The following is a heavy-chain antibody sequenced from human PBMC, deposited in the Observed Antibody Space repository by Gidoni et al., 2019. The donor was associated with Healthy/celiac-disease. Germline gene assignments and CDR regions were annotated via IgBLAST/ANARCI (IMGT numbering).Heavy chain of an antibody. Sequence: QVQLQQWGAGLLKPSETLSLTCAVYGGSFSGYYWIWIRQPTGKGLEWIGEINHSGSTTYNPSLKSRVTISVDTSKNQFSLKLSSVTAADTAVYYGARARGYSGYVLGYWGQGTLVTVSS. CDR3: ARARGYSGYVLGY. CDR2: INHSGST. CDR1: GGSFSGYY. V-gene: IGHV4-34*01. J-gene: IGHJ4*02. D-gene: IGHD5-12*01.